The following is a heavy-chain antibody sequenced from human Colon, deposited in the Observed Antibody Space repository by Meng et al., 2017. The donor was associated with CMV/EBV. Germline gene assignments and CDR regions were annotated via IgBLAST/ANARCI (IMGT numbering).Heavy chain of an antibody. J-gene: IGHJ4*02. Sequence: GESLKISCAASGFTFSSYAMNWVRLAPGKGLEWVAYTRYDGNFESYVDSVKGRYTISRDKSKSTVYLQMKSLRGEDTAVYYCVKGREGHNSYSFDLWGQGTPVTVSS. CDR3: VKGREGHNSYSFDL. CDR1: GFTFSSYA. D-gene: IGHD5-24*01. V-gene: IGHV3-30*02. CDR2: TRYDGNFE.